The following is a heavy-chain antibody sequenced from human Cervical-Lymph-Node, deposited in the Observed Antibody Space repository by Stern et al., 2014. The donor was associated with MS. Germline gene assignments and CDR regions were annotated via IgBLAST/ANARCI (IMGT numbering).Heavy chain of an antibody. CDR1: EYTHNNYL. D-gene: IGHD2-15*01. Sequence: VQLVESWSEVKKPGASVKVSCKASEYTHNNYLIHWVRQAPGQRPDLMGVINPSGATNYAQKVQDRVTMTTDASTSTFYMELSRLRSEDTAVYYCAVRYCSGGRCYSVPDVWGQGTTVIVSS. V-gene: IGHV1-46*02. CDR3: AVRYCSGGRCYSVPDV. J-gene: IGHJ6*02. CDR2: INPSGAT.